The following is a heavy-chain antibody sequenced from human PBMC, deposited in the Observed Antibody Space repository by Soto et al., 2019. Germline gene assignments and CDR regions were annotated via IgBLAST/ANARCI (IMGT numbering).Heavy chain of an antibody. CDR2: INPNSGGT. D-gene: IGHD6-6*01. CDR1: GYTFTGYY. V-gene: IGHV1-2*02. CDR3: ARDSIAARLFQSYLMGY. J-gene: IGHJ4*02. Sequence: QVQLVQSGAEVKKPGASVKVSCKASGYTFTGYYMHWVRQAPGQGLEWMGWINPNSGGTNYAQKFQGRVTMTRDTSISTAYMELSRLRYDDTAVYYCARDSIAARLFQSYLMGYWGQGNLVTVSS.